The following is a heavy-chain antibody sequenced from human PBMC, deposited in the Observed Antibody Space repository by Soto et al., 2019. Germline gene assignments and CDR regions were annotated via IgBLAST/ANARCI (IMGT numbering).Heavy chain of an antibody. CDR1: GGSISSYY. CDR3: ARDTGFSVYYGMDV. Sequence: SETLSLTCAVSGGSISSYYWSWIWQPPGKGLEWIGYIYYSGSTNYNPSLKSRVTISVDTSKNQFSLKLSSVTAADTAVYYCARDTGFSVYYGMDVWGQGTTVTVSS. V-gene: IGHV4-59*01. J-gene: IGHJ6*02. CDR2: IYYSGST. D-gene: IGHD3-3*01.